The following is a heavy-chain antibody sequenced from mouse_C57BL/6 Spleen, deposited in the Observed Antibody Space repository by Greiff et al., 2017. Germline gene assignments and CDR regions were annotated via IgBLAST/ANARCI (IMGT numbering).Heavy chain of an antibody. D-gene: IGHD3-2*02. V-gene: IGHV1-74*01. CDR1: GYTFTSYW. CDR3: AIELRLPRFAY. CDR2: IHPSDSDT. J-gene: IGHJ3*01. Sequence: QVQLKQPGAELVKPGASVKVSCKASGYTFTSYWMHWVKQRPGQGLEWIGRIHPSDSDTNYNQKFKGKATLTVDKSSSTAYMQLSSLTSEDSAVYYCAIELRLPRFAYWGQGTLVTVSA.